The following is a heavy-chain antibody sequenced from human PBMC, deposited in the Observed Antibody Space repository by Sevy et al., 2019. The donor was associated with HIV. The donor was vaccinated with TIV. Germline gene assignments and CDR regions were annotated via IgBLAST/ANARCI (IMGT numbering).Heavy chain of an antibody. J-gene: IGHJ6*01. V-gene: IGHV3-30*18. CDR1: GFTFGSYG. CDR2: ISYAGSDK. CDR3: AKDLYCSGGSCYPPPYYYYYDGKDV. Sequence: GGSLRLSCAASGFTFGSYGMHWVRQAPGKGLEWVAVISYAGSDKYYADSVKGRFTISRDNSKNTLYLQMNSLRAEDTAMYYCAKDLYCSGGSCYPPPYYYYYDGKDVWGQGTTVTVSS. D-gene: IGHD2-15*01.